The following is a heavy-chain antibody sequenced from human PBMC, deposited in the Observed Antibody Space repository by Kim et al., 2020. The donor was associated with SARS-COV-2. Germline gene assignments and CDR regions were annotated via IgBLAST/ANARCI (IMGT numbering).Heavy chain of an antibody. V-gene: IGHV4-34*01. CDR2: INHSGST. CDR3: ARGPGITMVRGVTLIWVDP. Sequence: SETLSLTCAVYGGSFSGYYWSWIRQPPGKGLEWIGEINHSGSTNYNPSLKSRVTISVDTSKNQFSLKLSSVTAADTAVYYCARGPGITMVRGVTLIWVDPWGQGTLVTVSS. J-gene: IGHJ5*02. CDR1: GGSFSGYY. D-gene: IGHD3-10*01.